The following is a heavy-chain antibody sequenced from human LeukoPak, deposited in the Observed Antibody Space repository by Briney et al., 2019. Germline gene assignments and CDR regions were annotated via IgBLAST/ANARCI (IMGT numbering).Heavy chain of an antibody. J-gene: IGHJ4*02. Sequence: GGSLRLSCAASGFTFSSYSMNWVRQAPGKGLEWVSYISSSSSTIYYADSVKGRFTISRDNAKNSLYLLMNSLRAEDTAVYYCARDRPRGVAAAGFDYWGQGTLVTVSS. CDR3: ARDRPRGVAAAGFDY. D-gene: IGHD6-13*01. CDR2: ISSSSSTI. V-gene: IGHV3-48*01. CDR1: GFTFSSYS.